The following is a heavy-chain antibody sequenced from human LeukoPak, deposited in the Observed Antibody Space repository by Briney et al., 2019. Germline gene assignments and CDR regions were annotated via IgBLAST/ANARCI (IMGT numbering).Heavy chain of an antibody. J-gene: IGHJ4*02. CDR2: ISSSSTYI. CDR3: ARAYCSSTRCSYYFDS. D-gene: IGHD2-2*01. Sequence: GGSLRLSCAASGFTFDSYGRNWVRQAPGKGLEWISSISSSSTYIYYADSVKGRFTISRGNAKNSLYLQMNSLRAEDTAVYYCARAYCSSTRCSYYFDSWGQGTLVTVSS. V-gene: IGHV3-21*01. CDR1: GFTFDSYG.